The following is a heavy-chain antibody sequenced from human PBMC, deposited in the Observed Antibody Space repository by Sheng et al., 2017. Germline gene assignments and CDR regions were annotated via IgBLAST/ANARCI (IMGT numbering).Heavy chain of an antibody. CDR1: GYTFTSYG. J-gene: IGHJ4*02. D-gene: IGHD3-22*01. CDR2: ISAYNGNT. Sequence: QVQLVQSGAEVKKPGASVKVSCKASGYTFTSYGISWVRQAPGQGLEWMGWISAYNGNTNYAQKLQGRVTMTTDTSTSTAYMELRSLRSDDTAVYYCARDRREYYYDSSAPMMCDYWGQGTLVTVSS. V-gene: IGHV1-18*01. CDR3: ARDRREYYYDSSAPMMCDY.